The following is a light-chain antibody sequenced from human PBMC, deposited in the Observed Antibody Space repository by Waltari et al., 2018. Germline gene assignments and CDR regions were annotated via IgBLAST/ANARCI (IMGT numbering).Light chain of an antibody. CDR3: MQRLEFPYT. CDR1: QSLLNSDDGYTY. CDR2: TLA. Sequence: DIVMTQTPLSLPVTPGEPASISCRSSQSLLNSDDGYTYVDWFLQKPGQSPQLLIDTLAYRASGVPDRFSGTGSGSNFSLKISRVEAEDVGVYYCMQRLEFPYTFGQGTRLDIK. J-gene: IGKJ2*01. V-gene: IGKV2-40*01.